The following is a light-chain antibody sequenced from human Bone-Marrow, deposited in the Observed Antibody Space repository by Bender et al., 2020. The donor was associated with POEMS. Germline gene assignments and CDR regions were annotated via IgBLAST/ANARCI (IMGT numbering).Light chain of an antibody. J-gene: IGLJ1*01. Sequence: QSVLTQPPSVSGAPGQRVTISCTGSSSNTGSGYDINWYQHLPGTAPKLLIYGYNNRPSGVPDRFSGSRSGTSASLDITGLQAEDEGDYYCSSYTSSTTLVFGTGTKVTVL. CDR2: GYN. CDR3: SSYTSSTTLV. V-gene: IGLV1-40*01. CDR1: SSNTGSGYD.